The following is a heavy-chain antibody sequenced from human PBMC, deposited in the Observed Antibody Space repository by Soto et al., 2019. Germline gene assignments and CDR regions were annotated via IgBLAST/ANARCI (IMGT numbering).Heavy chain of an antibody. V-gene: IGHV4-59*08. CDR3: ARHLFDGPWPGLDS. CDR2: IYYSGST. J-gene: IGHJ4*02. D-gene: IGHD3-10*01. CDR1: GGSINNYY. Sequence: SETLSLTCTVSGGSINNYYWSWIRQPPGKRLEWIGYIYYSGSTNYNPSLKSRVTISVDTSKNPFSLKLSSLTAPDTAVSYCARHLFDGPWPGLDSWGKEARVTVSS.